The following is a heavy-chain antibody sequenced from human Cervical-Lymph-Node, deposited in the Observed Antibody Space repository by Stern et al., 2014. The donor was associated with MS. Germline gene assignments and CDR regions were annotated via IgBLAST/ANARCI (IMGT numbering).Heavy chain of an antibody. Sequence: QVKLQESGPGRVQPSETLSLTCSVSGASITNFYWSWIRQTPGTGLQWLGHVSNSGTTYYDSSLESRVTRSMDASKQQFSLSLTSVTAVDTAVYFCARGRHTAMVTSGRYFDLWGQGTLVTVSS. J-gene: IGHJ4*02. CDR2: VSNSGTT. CDR3: ARGRHTAMVTSGRYFDL. CDR1: GASITNFY. V-gene: IGHV4-4*07. D-gene: IGHD5-18*01.